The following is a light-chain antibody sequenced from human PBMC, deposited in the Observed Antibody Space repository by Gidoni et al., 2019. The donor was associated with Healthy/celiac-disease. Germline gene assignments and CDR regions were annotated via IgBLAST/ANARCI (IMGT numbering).Light chain of an antibody. V-gene: IGKV3-15*01. CDR2: GAS. J-gene: IGKJ1*01. Sequence: ILMRQSPASLSVSPGERATLSCRASQSVSSNLAWYQQKPGQAPRLLIYGASTMATGIPARFSGSGSGTEFTLTISSLQSEDFAVYYCQQYNNWPRTFXQXTKVEIK. CDR3: QQYNNWPRT. CDR1: QSVSSN.